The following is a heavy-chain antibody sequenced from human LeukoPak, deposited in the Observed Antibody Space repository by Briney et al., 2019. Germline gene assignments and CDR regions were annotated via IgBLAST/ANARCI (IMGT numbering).Heavy chain of an antibody. CDR1: GFTFSAYG. D-gene: IGHD4-11*01. CDR2: IWYDGSKK. J-gene: IGHJ4*02. CDR3: AKGYSNYFDY. Sequence: GGSLRLSCAASGFTFSAYGMQWVRQAPGKGLEWVAVIWYDGSKKYYADSVKGRFTISRDNSKNTLYLQMNSLRAEDTAVYYCAKGYSNYFDYWGQGTLVTVSS. V-gene: IGHV3-33*06.